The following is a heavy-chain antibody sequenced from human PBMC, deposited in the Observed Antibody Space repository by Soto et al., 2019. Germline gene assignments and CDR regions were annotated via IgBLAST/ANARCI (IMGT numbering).Heavy chain of an antibody. CDR3: ARGGWSYYATGNFDY. CDR1: GGSISSGGYY. J-gene: IGHJ4*02. CDR2: IYYSGST. D-gene: IGHD1-26*01. V-gene: IGHV4-31*03. Sequence: QVQLQESGPGLVKPSQTLSLTCTVSGGSISSGGYYWSWIRQHPGKGLEWIGYIYYSGSTHYNPSLKSRVTISVNTSKNPFSLKLRSVTAADTAVYYCARGGWSYYATGNFDYWGQGTLVTVSS.